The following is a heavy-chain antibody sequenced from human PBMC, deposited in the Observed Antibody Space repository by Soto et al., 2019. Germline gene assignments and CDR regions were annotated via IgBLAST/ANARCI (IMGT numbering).Heavy chain of an antibody. J-gene: IGHJ5*02. CDR2: VNPDGSTT. V-gene: IGHV3-74*01. CDR1: KFSFSGYW. CDR3: AKVASGSYDWFDP. Sequence: EVQLVESGGGLVQPGGSLRLSCAASKFSFSGYWMHWVRQAPGKGMMWVSRVNPDGSTTTYADSVKDRFTTSRDNAKITVFLQVNSLRAVDTAVYYCAKVASGSYDWFDPWGQGTLVTFSS. D-gene: IGHD1-26*01.